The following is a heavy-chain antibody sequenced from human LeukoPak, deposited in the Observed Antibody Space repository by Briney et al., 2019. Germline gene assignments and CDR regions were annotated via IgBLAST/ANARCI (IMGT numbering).Heavy chain of an antibody. CDR1: GFTFSASP. CDR3: TREGCSATSCYTNDY. J-gene: IGHJ4*02. CDR2: ITGTHAT. D-gene: IGHD2-2*02. V-gene: IGHV3-73*01. Sequence: GGSLRLSCAASGFTFSASPMHWVRQASGKGLEWVGRITGTHATAYSATVKGRFTISRDDSTYTTYLQMNSLETEDTAVYYCTREGCSATSCYTNDYWGQGTLVTVSS.